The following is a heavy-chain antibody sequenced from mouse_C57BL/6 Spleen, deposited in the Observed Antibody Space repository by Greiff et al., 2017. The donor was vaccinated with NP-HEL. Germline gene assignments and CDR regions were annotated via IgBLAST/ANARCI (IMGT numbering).Heavy chain of an antibody. CDR3: ARGGLL. CDR2: INPNNGGT. V-gene: IGHV1-26*01. Sequence: EVQLQQSGPELVKPGASVKISCKASGYTFTDYYMNWVKQSHGKSLEWIGDINPNNGGTSYNQKFKGKATLTVDKSSSTAYMELRSLTSEDSAVYYCARGGLLWGQGTLVTVSA. CDR1: GYTFTDYY. D-gene: IGHD3-1*01. J-gene: IGHJ3*02.